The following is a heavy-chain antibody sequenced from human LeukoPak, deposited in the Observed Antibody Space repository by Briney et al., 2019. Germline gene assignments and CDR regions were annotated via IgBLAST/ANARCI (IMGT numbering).Heavy chain of an antibody. D-gene: IGHD5-24*01. CDR3: ARHVRWLQLTLYFDI. CDR1: GGSINTTSYY. CDR2: IYYSGST. J-gene: IGHJ2*01. Sequence: SETLSLTCTVSGGSINTTSYYWGWIRQPPGKGLEWIGSIYYSGSTSCNPSLNSRVTISVDTSKKQFSLKLSSVTAADTAVYYCARHVRWLQLTLYFDIWGRGTLVPVSS. V-gene: IGHV4-39*01.